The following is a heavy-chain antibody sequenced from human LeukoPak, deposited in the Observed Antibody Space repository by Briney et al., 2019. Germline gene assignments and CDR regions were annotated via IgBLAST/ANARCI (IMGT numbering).Heavy chain of an antibody. J-gene: IGHJ2*01. CDR1: GGSISSYY. D-gene: IGHD2-21*02. V-gene: IGHV4-59*12. CDR3: ASTSLKIAFCAGDCYPYRYFDL. CDR2: IYYSGST. Sequence: PSETLSLTCTVSGGSISSYYWSWIRQPPGKGLEWIGYIYYSGSTNYNPSLKNRVTISVDTSKNHFSLKLSSVTAADTAVYYCASTSLKIAFCAGDCYPYRYFDLWGRGTLVTVSS.